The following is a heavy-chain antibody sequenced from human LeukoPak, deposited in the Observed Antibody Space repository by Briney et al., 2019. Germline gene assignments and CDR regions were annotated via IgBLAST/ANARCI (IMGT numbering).Heavy chain of an antibody. Sequence: GGSLRLSCAASGFTFSSFWMSWVRQAPGKGLEWVANIRKDGSLQYYVDPVEGRFTISRDNAKNSLYLQMNTLRADDTAVYYCTRVSGGYDMSDYWGQGTLVTVSS. CDR1: GFTFSSFW. CDR2: IRKDGSLQ. V-gene: IGHV3-7*03. D-gene: IGHD3-9*01. J-gene: IGHJ4*02. CDR3: TRVSGGYDMSDY.